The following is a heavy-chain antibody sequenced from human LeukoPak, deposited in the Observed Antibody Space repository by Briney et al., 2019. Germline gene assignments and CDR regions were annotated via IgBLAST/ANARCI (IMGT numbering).Heavy chain of an antibody. CDR3: ARDVPFSL. J-gene: IGHJ4*02. Sequence: PSETLSLTCTVSGGSISNYYWSWIRQPPGKGLEWIGNIYYNGSTNYSPSLKSRVTISVDMSKNQFSLRLTSVTAADTALYYCARDVPFSLWGQGTLVTVSS. CDR2: IYYNGST. V-gene: IGHV4-59*01. CDR1: GGSISNYY.